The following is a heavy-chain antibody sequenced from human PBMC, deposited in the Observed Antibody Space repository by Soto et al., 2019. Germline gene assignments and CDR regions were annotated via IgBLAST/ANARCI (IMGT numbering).Heavy chain of an antibody. J-gene: IGHJ4*02. Sequence: ASVKVSCKASGYTFTSYGISWVRQAPGQGLEWMGWISAYNGNTNYAQKLQGRVTMTTDTSTSTAYMGLRSLRSDDTAVYYCARDTALDYYDSSGYENWGQGTLVTVSS. D-gene: IGHD3-22*01. CDR3: ARDTALDYYDSSGYEN. CDR2: ISAYNGNT. CDR1: GYTFTSYG. V-gene: IGHV1-18*01.